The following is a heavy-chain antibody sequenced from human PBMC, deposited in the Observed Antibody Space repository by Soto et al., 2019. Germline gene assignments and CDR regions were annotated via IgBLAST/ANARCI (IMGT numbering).Heavy chain of an antibody. CDR2: INSDGSRT. V-gene: IGHV3-74*01. J-gene: IGHJ4*02. CDR1: GFTFGNYW. Sequence: EVQLVESGGGLVKPGGSLRLSCAASGFTFGNYWMHWVRQAPGKGLVWVSRINSDGSRTSYADSVKGRFTISRDNAKNTLYLQMNSLRAEDTAVYYCAVAVAGPTAIGYWGQGTLVTVSS. D-gene: IGHD6-19*01. CDR3: AVAVAGPTAIGY.